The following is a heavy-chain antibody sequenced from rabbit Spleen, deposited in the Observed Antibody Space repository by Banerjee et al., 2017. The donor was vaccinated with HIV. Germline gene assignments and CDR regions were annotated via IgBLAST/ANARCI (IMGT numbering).Heavy chain of an antibody. CDR1: GFSFNSNYY. CDR3: ARETSGGWGVVLYYFNL. Sequence: QSLEESGGGLVQPEGSLTLTCTASGFSFNSNYYMCWVRQAPGKGLEWIACIYGGDGTSTAYASWAKGRFTVSKTSSTTVTLQMTSLTAADTATYFCARETSGGWGVVLYYFNLWGPGTLVTVS. V-gene: IGHV1S40*01. J-gene: IGHJ4*01. CDR2: IYGGDGTST. D-gene: IGHD4-1*01.